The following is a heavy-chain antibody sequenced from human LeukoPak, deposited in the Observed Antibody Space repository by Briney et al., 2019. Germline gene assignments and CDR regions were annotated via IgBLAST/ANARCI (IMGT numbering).Heavy chain of an antibody. CDR2: ISYDGSNK. Sequence: GGSLRLSCAASGFTFSSYGMHWVRQAPGKGLEWVAVISYDGSNKYYADSVKGLFTISRDNSKNTLYLQMNSLRAEDTAVYYCAKGLDSSGYDYWGQGTLVTVSS. CDR3: AKGLDSSGYDY. V-gene: IGHV3-30*18. J-gene: IGHJ4*02. D-gene: IGHD3-22*01. CDR1: GFTFSSYG.